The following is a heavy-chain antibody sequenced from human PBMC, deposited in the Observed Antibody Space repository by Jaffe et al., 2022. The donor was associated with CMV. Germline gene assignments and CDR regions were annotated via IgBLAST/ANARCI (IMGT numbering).Heavy chain of an antibody. CDR3: AKGLYYSDWYRAFDI. V-gene: IGHV3-23*04. D-gene: IGHD6-19*01. Sequence: EVQLVESGGGLVQPGGSLRLSCAASGFTFSSYAMSWVRQAPGKGLEWVSTIGGGGGSTYYADSVKGRFTISRDNSKNTLHLQMSSLRAEDTALYYCAKGLYYSDWYRAFDIWGQGTMVTVSS. J-gene: IGHJ3*02. CDR1: GFTFSSYA. CDR2: IGGGGGST.